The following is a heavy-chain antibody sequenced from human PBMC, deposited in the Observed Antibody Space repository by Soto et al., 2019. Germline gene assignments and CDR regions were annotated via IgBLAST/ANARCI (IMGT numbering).Heavy chain of an antibody. CDR3: AREKGRSYLEYFDY. J-gene: IGHJ4*02. Sequence: QVQLVESGGGVVQPGRSLRLSCAASGFTFSSCGMHWVRQTPGKGLEWVAVIWYDGSNKYYADSVKGRFTISRDNSKNTLYLQMNSLRAEDTAVYYCAREKGRSYLEYFDYWGQGTLVTVSS. CDR1: GFTFSSCG. CDR2: IWYDGSNK. V-gene: IGHV3-33*01. D-gene: IGHD1-26*01.